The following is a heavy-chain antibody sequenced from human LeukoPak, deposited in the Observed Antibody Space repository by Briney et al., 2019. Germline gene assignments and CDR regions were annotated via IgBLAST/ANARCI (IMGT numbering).Heavy chain of an antibody. Sequence: GGSLRLSCAASGFTFSSYAMHWVRQAPGKGLEWVAVISYDGSNKYYADSVKGRFTISRDNSKNTLYLQMNSLRAEDTAVYYCAKNVGWELRWFDPWGQGTLVTVSS. D-gene: IGHD1-26*01. V-gene: IGHV3-30-3*02. CDR3: AKNVGWELRWFDP. CDR2: ISYDGSNK. CDR1: GFTFSSYA. J-gene: IGHJ5*02.